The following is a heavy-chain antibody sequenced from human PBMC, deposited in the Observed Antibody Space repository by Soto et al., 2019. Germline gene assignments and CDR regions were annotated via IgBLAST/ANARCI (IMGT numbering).Heavy chain of an antibody. CDR2: ISPKSGNI. Sequence: ASVKVSCKASGYTFTRNGISWVRQAPGQGLEWMGWISPKSGNIKYAQKLQGRVIMTTDTSTSTAYMELRSLRSDDTAVYYCVKDRDSNSWPSRDVWGPGTTVTVSS. CDR3: VKDRDSNSWPSRDV. CDR1: GYTFTRNG. J-gene: IGHJ6*02. V-gene: IGHV1-18*01. D-gene: IGHD3-22*01.